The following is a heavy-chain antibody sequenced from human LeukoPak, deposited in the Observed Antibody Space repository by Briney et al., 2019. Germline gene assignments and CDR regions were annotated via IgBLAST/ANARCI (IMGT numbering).Heavy chain of an antibody. Sequence: ASVKVSCKASGGTFSSYAISWVRQAPGQGLEWMGGIIPIFGTANYAQKFQGRVTITTDESTSTAYMELSSLRSEDTAAYYCARGKRGARHFDYWGQGALVTVSS. D-gene: IGHD1-1*01. V-gene: IGHV1-69*05. J-gene: IGHJ4*02. CDR2: IIPIFGTA. CDR3: ARGKRGARHFDY. CDR1: GGTFSSYA.